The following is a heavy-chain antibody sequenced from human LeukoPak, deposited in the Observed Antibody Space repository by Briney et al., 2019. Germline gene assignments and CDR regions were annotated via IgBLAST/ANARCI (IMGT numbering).Heavy chain of an antibody. CDR1: GGTFSSYA. CDR2: IIPILGIA. J-gene: IGHJ4*02. D-gene: IGHD3-10*01. Sequence: GASVKVSCKASGGTFSSYAISWVRQAPGQGLEWMGRIIPILGIANYAQKFQGRVTITADKSTSTAYMELSSLRSEDTAVYYCASLNESYGSGSYMGYWGQGTLVTVSS. CDR3: ASLNESYGSGSYMGY. V-gene: IGHV1-69*04.